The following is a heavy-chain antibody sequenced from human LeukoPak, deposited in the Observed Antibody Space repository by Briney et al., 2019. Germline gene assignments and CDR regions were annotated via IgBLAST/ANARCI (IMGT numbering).Heavy chain of an antibody. J-gene: IGHJ5*02. CDR2: IYHSGST. CDR1: GGSISSSNW. V-gene: IGHV4-4*02. Sequence: PSGTLSLTCAVSGGSISSSNWWSWVRQPPGKGLEWIGEIYHSGSTNYNPSLKSRVTISVDKSKNQFSLELSSVTAADTAVYYCARDRSGWYHWFDPWGQGTLVTVSS. CDR3: ARDRSGWYHWFDP. D-gene: IGHD6-19*01.